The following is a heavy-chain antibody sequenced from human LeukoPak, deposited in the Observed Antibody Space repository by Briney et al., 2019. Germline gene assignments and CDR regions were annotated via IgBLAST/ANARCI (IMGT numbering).Heavy chain of an antibody. D-gene: IGHD6-6*01. CDR1: GGSISSYY. Sequence: PSETLSLTCTVSGGSISSYYWSWIRQPPGKGLEWIGYIYYSGSTNYNPPLKSRVTISVDTSKNQFSLKLSSVTAADTAVYYCARRGNTRASSDFDYWGQGTLVTVSS. J-gene: IGHJ4*02. CDR2: IYYSGST. CDR3: ARRGNTRASSDFDY. V-gene: IGHV4-59*08.